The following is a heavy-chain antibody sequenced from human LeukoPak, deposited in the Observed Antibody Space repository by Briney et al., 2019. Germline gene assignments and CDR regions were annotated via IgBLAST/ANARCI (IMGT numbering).Heavy chain of an antibody. CDR1: GFTVNNAW. CDR2: IQRKTDGGTT. CDR3: TTEALEYLDH. J-gene: IGHJ4*02. V-gene: IGHV3-15*05. Sequence: GGSLRLSCAVSGFTVNNAWVSWVRQAPGKGLEWVGRIQRKTDGGTTAYAAPVKGRLTISRDESRNTVYLQMNSLIIEDTAVYYCTTEALEYLDHWGQGTLVTVSS.